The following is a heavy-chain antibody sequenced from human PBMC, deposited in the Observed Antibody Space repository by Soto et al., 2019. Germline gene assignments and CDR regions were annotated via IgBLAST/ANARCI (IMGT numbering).Heavy chain of an antibody. CDR3: ARGALDSSGYYADPFDY. J-gene: IGHJ4*02. D-gene: IGHD3-22*01. CDR2: IYYSGST. V-gene: IGHV4-30-4*01. CDR1: GGSISSGDYY. Sequence: SETLSLTCTVSGGSISSGDYYWSWIRQPPGKGLEWIGYIYYSGSTYYNPSLKSRVTISVDTSKNQFSLKLSSVTAADTAVYYCARGALDSSGYYADPFDYWGQGTLVTVSS.